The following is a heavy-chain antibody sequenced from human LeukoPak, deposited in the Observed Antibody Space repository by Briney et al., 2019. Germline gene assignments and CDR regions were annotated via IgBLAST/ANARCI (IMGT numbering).Heavy chain of an antibody. CDR1: GGSISSSSYY. V-gene: IGHV4-39*01. Sequence: PSETLSLTCTVSGGSISSSSYYWGWIRQPPGKGLEWIGSIYYSGRTYYNPSLKSRVTISVATSKNQFSLKLSSVTAADTAVYYCARHPRCGSSTSCYLSSFDYWGQGTLVTVSS. CDR2: IYYSGRT. D-gene: IGHD2-2*01. J-gene: IGHJ4*02. CDR3: ARHPRCGSSTSCYLSSFDY.